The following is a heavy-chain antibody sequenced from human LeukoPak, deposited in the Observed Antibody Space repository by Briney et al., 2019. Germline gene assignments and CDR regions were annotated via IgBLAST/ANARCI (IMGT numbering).Heavy chain of an antibody. CDR3: ARDGDYVMPPFDH. CDR2: IKQDGSEK. J-gene: IGHJ4*02. Sequence: GGSLRLSCAAPGFTFTRYWMSWVRQAPGKGLEWVAGIKQDGSEKHYVDSVKGRLTISRDNARNSVYLQMNSLSDDDTAVYYCARDGDYVMPPFDHWGQGILVTVSS. CDR1: GFTFTRYW. D-gene: IGHD4-17*01. V-gene: IGHV3-7*01.